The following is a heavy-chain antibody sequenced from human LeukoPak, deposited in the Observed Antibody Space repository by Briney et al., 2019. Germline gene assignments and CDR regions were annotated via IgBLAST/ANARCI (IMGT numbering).Heavy chain of an antibody. V-gene: IGHV3-23*01. CDR2: ISPSGDIN. J-gene: IGHJ4*02. Sequence: GGTLRLSCATSGFTFSNHGMNWVRQAPGKGLEWVSGISPSGDINYYADSVKGRFTISRDNSKNTLYLQMNSLRAEDTAVYYCARDPLGAKGYYFDYWGQGTLVTVSS. CDR1: GFTFSNHG. CDR3: ARDPLGAKGYYFDY.